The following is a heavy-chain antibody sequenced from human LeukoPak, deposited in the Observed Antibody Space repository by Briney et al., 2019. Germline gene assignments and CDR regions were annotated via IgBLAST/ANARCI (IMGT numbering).Heavy chain of an antibody. J-gene: IGHJ4*02. D-gene: IGHD1-26*01. CDR3: AKDATGSSDY. CDR1: GFSFTSYW. CDR2: INQDGGTK. Sequence: GGSLRLSCVDSGFSFTSYWMSWVRQAPGKGLEFVANINQDGGTKNYVDSVKGRFTISRDNAENSLYLQMSSLRAEDTAIYYCAKDATGSSDYWGQGTLVTVSS. V-gene: IGHV3-7*01.